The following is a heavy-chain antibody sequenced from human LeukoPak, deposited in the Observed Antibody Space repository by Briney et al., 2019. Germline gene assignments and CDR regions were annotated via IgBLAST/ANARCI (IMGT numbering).Heavy chain of an antibody. Sequence: SQTLSLTCTVSGGSISSGSYYWSWIRQPAGKGLEWIVRIYTSGSTNYNPSLKSRVTISVDTSKNQFSLKLSSVTAADTAVYYCARAMVRGVKGYYYYYMDVWGKGTTVTVSS. CDR2: IYTSGST. CDR3: ARAMVRGVKGYYYYYMDV. J-gene: IGHJ6*03. CDR1: GGSISSGSYY. D-gene: IGHD3-10*01. V-gene: IGHV4-61*02.